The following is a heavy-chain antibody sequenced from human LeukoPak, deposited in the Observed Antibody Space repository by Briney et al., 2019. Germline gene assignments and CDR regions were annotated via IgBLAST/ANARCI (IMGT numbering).Heavy chain of an antibody. J-gene: IGHJ5*02. CDR3: ARGRVLVAPAAMGWFDP. CDR2: IYTSGST. V-gene: IGHV4-39*07. Sequence: SETLSLTCTVSGGSISSSSYYWGWIRQPPGKGLEWIGRIYTSGSTNYNPSLKSRVTISVDTSKNQFSLKLSSVTAADTAVYYCARGRVLVAPAAMGWFDPWGQGTLVTVSS. D-gene: IGHD2-2*01. CDR1: GGSISSSSYY.